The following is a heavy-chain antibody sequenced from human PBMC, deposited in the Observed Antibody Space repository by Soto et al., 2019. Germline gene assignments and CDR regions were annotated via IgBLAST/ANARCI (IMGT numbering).Heavy chain of an antibody. V-gene: IGHV3-21*01. J-gene: IGHJ3*02. CDR1: GFTFSSYS. CDR3: ARNRWFGELLTAFDI. D-gene: IGHD3-10*01. Sequence: GGSLRLSCAASGFTFSSYSMNWVRQAPGKGLEWVSSISSSSSYIYYADSVKGRFTISRDNAKNSLYLQMNSLGAEDTAVYYCARNRWFGELLTAFDIWGQGTMVTVSS. CDR2: ISSSSSYI.